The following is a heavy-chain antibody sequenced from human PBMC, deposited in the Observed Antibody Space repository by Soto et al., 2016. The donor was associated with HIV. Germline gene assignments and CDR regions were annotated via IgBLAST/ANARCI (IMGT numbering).Heavy chain of an antibody. D-gene: IGHD3-22*01. J-gene: IGHJ4*02. CDR3: AKENRYYDRAGYFDY. Sequence: EVQLLESGGGLVQPRRSLRLSCAASKFTFNNYAMSWVRQAPGKGLEWVSAISGSGDSTYYADSVKGRFTVFRDNSKNTLYLQMTSLRAEDTAVYYCAKENRYYDRAGYFDYVGPGNPGPPSPQ. V-gene: IGHV3-23*01. CDR1: KFTFNNYA. CDR2: ISGSGDST.